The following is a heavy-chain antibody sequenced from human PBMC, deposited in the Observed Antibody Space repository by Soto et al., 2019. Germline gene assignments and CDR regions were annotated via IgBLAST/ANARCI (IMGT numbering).Heavy chain of an antibody. Sequence: QVQLVESGGGVVQPGRSLRLSCAASGFTFSSYAMHWVRQAPGKGLEWVAVISYDGSNKYYADSVKGRFTISRDNSKNTLYLQMNSLRAEDTAVYYCAREPSAAAGKVDYWGQGTLVTVSS. CDR2: ISYDGSNK. D-gene: IGHD6-13*01. CDR3: AREPSAAAGKVDY. J-gene: IGHJ4*02. CDR1: GFTFSSYA. V-gene: IGHV3-30-3*01.